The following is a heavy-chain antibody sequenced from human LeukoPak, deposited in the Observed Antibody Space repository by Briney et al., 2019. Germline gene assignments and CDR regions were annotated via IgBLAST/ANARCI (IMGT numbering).Heavy chain of an antibody. J-gene: IGHJ4*02. Sequence: SETLSLTCTVSGGSISSGGYYWSWIRQHPGKGLEWIGYIYYSGSTYYNPSLKSRVTISVDTSKNQFSLKLSSVTAADTAVYYCANSFSAVTTKHYWGQGALVTVSS. V-gene: IGHV4-31*03. D-gene: IGHD4-17*01. CDR2: IYYSGST. CDR1: GGSISSGGYY. CDR3: ANSFSAVTTKHY.